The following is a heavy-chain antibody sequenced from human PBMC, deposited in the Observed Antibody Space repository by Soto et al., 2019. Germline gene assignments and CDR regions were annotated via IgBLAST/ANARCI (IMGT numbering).Heavy chain of an antibody. CDR2: IKSKTDRGTI. CDR1: GFTFSDAW. V-gene: IGHV3-15*07. CDR3: TKDGGTIVGLVGSGGNGY. Sequence: EVQLVESGGDLVKPGGSLRLSCAASGFTFSDAWMNWVRQAPGTGLEWVGRIKSKTDRGTIDYAAPVKGRFTISRDDSKNTLYLQMNSLKTVNSAVYYGTKDGGTIVGLVGSGGNGYWGQGTLVTVSS. D-gene: IGHD3-22*01. J-gene: IGHJ4*02.